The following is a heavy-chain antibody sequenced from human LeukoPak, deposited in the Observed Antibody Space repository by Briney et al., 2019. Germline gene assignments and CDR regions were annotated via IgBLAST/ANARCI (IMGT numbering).Heavy chain of an antibody. J-gene: IGHJ5*02. V-gene: IGHV3-48*01. CDR3: ARVGYSHGYDH. CDR2: ISSRSSTI. D-gene: IGHD5-18*01. Sequence: PGGSLRLSCTASGFTFSSYSMNWVRQAPGKGLEWVSYISSRSSTIYYADSVKGRFTISRDNAKNSLYLQMDSLRAEDTAVYYCARVGYSHGYDHWGQGTLVTVSS. CDR1: GFTFSSYS.